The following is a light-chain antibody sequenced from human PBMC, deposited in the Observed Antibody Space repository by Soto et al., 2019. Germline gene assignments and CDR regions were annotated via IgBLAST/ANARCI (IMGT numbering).Light chain of an antibody. CDR3: QQYGSSPRT. CDR1: QSVSSY. V-gene: IGKV3-20*01. J-gene: IGKJ1*01. CDR2: SAS. Sequence: EIVLTQSPATLSLSPGERATLSCRASQSVSSYLAWYQRTPGQAPRVLIYSASLRATGIPDRFSGSGSGTDSPLTISRLEPEDFAVYYCQQYGSSPRTFGQGTKVDIK.